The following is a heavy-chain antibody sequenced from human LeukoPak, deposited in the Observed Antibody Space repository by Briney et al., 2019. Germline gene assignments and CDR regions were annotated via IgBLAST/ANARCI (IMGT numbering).Heavy chain of an antibody. D-gene: IGHD7-27*01. V-gene: IGHV3-74*01. CDR1: GLTFSDYW. CDR3: ATGEGGYFDY. J-gene: IGHJ4*02. CDR2: VDRYGSDT. Sequence: GESLRLSCAASGLTFSDYWIHWVRQAPGKGLGWVSRVDRYGSDTNYADSVKGRFTISRDNAKNTLYLQMDSLRPEDTAVYYCATGEGGYFDYWGQGTLVTVSS.